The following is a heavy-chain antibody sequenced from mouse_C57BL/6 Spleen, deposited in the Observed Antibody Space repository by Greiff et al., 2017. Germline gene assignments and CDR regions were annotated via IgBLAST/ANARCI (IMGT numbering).Heavy chain of an antibody. V-gene: IGHV5-9-1*02. D-gene: IGHD4-1*01. CDR2: LSSGGDYI. Sequence: EVMLVESGEGLVKPGGSLKLSCAASGFTFSSYAMSWVRQTPEKRLEWVAYLSSGGDYIYYADTVTGRFTISRDNARNTLYLQMSSLKSEDTAMYYCTRNLGSGMDYGGQGTSVTVSS. CDR3: TRNLGSGMDY. CDR1: GFTFSSYA. J-gene: IGHJ4*01.